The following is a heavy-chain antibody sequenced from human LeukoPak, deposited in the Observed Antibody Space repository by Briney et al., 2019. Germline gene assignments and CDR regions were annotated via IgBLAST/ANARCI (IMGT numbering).Heavy chain of an antibody. CDR1: GDSVSSNSAA. D-gene: IGHD3-10*01. CDR2: TYYRSKWYN. V-gene: IGHV6-1*01. Sequence: SQTLSLTCAISGDSVSSNSAAWNWIRQSPSRGLEWLGRTYYRSKWYNDYAVSVKSRITINPDTSKNQFSLQLNSVTPEDTAVYYCARDGGITMVRGVTFAFDIWGQGTMVTVSS. J-gene: IGHJ3*02. CDR3: ARDGGITMVRGVTFAFDI.